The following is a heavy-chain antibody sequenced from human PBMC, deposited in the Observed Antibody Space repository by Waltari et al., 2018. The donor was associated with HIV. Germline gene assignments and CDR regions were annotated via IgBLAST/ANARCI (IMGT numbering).Heavy chain of an antibody. CDR3: ARHVRSWYDDYSWYFDL. J-gene: IGHJ2*01. CDR2: LYYSGST. Sequence: QLQLQESGPGLVKPSETLSLTCTVSGGSISSSSYYWGWIRQHPGKGLEWIGSLYYSGSTDYTPSLKSRVPIAVDTSKNQFSLKLSSVTAADTAVFYCARHVRSWYDDYSWYFDLWGRGTLVTVSS. V-gene: IGHV4-39*01. D-gene: IGHD4-17*01. CDR1: GGSISSSSYY.